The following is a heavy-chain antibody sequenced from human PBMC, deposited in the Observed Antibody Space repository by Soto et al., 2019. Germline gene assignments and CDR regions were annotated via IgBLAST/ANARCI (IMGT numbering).Heavy chain of an antibody. CDR2: MYYSGTT. J-gene: IGHJ5*02. CDR3: AVVDSTGNWFDP. Sequence: QLQLQESGPGLVKPSETLSLTCTVSGGSISSSDFYWGWLRQTPGKGLEFIGSMYYSGTTYYNPSLKSRVTISVDTSKNQLTLKLISVTAADTAVYYCAVVDSTGNWFDPWGEGALVTVSS. V-gene: IGHV4-39*01. D-gene: IGHD6-25*01. CDR1: GGSISSSDFY.